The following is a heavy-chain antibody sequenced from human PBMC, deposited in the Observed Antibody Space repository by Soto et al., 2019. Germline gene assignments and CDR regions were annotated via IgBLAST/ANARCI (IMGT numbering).Heavy chain of an antibody. CDR3: ARVPFSSSWYGVDY. Sequence: QVRLVQSGTEVKKPGASVKVSCKASGYTFTSFGISWVRQAPGQGLEWMGWINVYNGNTYYVQKLQGRVTMTTDTSTSTTYMELRSLRSDDTAVYYCARVPFSSSWYGVDYWGQGTLITVPS. D-gene: IGHD6-13*01. CDR1: GYTFTSFG. V-gene: IGHV1-18*01. CDR2: INVYNGNT. J-gene: IGHJ4*02.